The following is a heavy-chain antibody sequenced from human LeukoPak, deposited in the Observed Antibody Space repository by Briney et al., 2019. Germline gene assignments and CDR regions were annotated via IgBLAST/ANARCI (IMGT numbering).Heavy chain of an antibody. CDR1: GGSISSYY. J-gene: IGHJ4*02. Sequence: SQTLSLTCTVSGGSISSYYWSWIRQPPGKGLEWIGYIYYSGSTNYNPSLKSRVTISVDTSKNQFSLKLSSVTAADTAVYYCAGSYDFWSGYHFDYWGRGTLVTVSS. D-gene: IGHD3-3*01. CDR3: AGSYDFWSGYHFDY. CDR2: IYYSGST. V-gene: IGHV4-59*08.